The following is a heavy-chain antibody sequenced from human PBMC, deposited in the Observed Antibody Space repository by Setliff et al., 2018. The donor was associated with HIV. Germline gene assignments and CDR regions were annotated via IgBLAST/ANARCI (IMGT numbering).Heavy chain of an antibody. Sequence: GSLRLSCAASGFIFSDHYIDWVRQAPEKGLEWVGRSRNKATNYTTTYGASVRGRFTISRDDSKNSLSLHMNNLKTEDTAVYYCRSPTVSTMTGSTVTAVDFWGQGTLVTVSS. V-gene: IGHV3-72*01. CDR3: RSPTVSTMTGSTVTAVDF. CDR1: GFIFSDHY. CDR2: SRNKATNYTT. J-gene: IGHJ4*02. D-gene: IGHD4-17*01.